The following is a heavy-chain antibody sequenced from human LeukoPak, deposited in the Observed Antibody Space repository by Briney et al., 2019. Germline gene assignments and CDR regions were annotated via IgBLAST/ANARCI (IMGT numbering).Heavy chain of an antibody. Sequence: GGSLRLSCAASGFTFNSYAMSWVRQAPGKGLEWVSSITSSSNYIYYADSVKGRFTISRDNAKNSLYLQMNSLIVEDTAVYYCAREGIAGPKDVWGKGTTVTVSS. CDR2: ITSSSNYI. J-gene: IGHJ6*04. CDR1: GFTFNSYA. D-gene: IGHD6-13*01. CDR3: AREGIAGPKDV. V-gene: IGHV3-21*01.